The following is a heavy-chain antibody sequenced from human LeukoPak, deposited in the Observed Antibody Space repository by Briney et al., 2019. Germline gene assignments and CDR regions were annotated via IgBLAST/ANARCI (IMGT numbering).Heavy chain of an antibody. CDR1: GYSFSNFW. J-gene: IGHJ3*02. CDR2: VYPGDSED. CDR3: ARQQGEQQLVGNAFDI. V-gene: IGHV5-51*01. Sequence: GESLKISCKASGYSFSNFWIGWVRQLPGKGLEWMGLVYPGDSEDRISPSFQGQVTISADKSISTAYLQWSSLKASDTAIYYCARQQGEQQLVGNAFDIWGQGTMVTVSS. D-gene: IGHD6-13*01.